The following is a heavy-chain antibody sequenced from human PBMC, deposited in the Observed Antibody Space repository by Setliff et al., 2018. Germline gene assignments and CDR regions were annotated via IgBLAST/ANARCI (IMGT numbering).Heavy chain of an antibody. CDR1: GGSISSGDAS. Sequence: SETLSLTCAVSGGSISSGDASCSWVRHPPVKGLEWIGYIYHAGSTYYNPSLESRVTISFEKTNKKFSLVLRSLTAAATALYYCARGGSYGSEEFFHIAPFDYWGQGMLVTVSS. CDR2: IYHAGST. J-gene: IGHJ4*02. D-gene: IGHD3-10*01. V-gene: IGHV4-30-2*01. CDR3: ARGGSYGSEEFFHIAPFDY.